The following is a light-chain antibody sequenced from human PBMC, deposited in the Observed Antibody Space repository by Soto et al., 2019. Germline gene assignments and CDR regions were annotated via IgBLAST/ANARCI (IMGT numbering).Light chain of an antibody. J-gene: IGLJ1*01. CDR3: SSYAGSSNV. CDR2: EVN. Sequence: QSALGQPPSASGSPGQSVAISCTGTGSDVGGYNYVSWYQQHPGKAPKLMIYEVNKRPSGVPDRFSGSKSGNTASLTVSGLQAEDEADYYCSSYAGSSNVFGTGTKVTVL. CDR1: GSDVGGYNY. V-gene: IGLV2-8*01.